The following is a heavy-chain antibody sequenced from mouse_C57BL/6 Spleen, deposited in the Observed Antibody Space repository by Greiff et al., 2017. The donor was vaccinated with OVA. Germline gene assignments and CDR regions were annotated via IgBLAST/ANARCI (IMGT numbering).Heavy chain of an antibody. CDR3: AGHEEAGSGYGGYAMDD. CDR2: IYPGSGSI. J-gene: IGHJ4*01. Sequence: VQLQQSGAELVKPGASVKLSCKASGYTFTDYTIHWVKQRPGQGLEWIGWIYPGSGSIEYNEEFKDKATLTADKSSSTVYMELRRLTSEDTAVYFYAGHEEAGSGYGGYAMDDWGQGTSVTVSS. V-gene: IGHV1-62-2*01. CDR1: GYTFTDYT. D-gene: IGHD3-2*02.